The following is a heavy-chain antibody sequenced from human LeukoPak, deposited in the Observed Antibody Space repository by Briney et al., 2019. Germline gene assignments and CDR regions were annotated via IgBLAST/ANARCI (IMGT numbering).Heavy chain of an antibody. CDR3: ARATRAAANAFDI. V-gene: IGHV4-59*01. J-gene: IGHJ3*02. CDR1: GGFISSYY. Sequence: PSETLSLTCTVSGGFISSYYWSWIRRPPGKGLEWIGYIYYSGSTNYNPSLKSRVTISVDTSKNQFSLKLSSVTAADTAVYYCARATRAAANAFDIWGQGTMVTVSS. CDR2: IYYSGST. D-gene: IGHD6-13*01.